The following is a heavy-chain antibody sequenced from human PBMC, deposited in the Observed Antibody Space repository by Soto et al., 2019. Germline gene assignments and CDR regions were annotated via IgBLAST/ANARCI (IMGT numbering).Heavy chain of an antibody. V-gene: IGHV3-23*01. CDR3: ARNREMATWNDAFDI. CDR1: GFTFSSYA. Sequence: EVQLLESGGGLVQPGGSLRLSCAASGFTFSSYAMSWVRQAPGKGLEWVSAIGGSGDSTYYADSVKGRFTISRDNSKNTLYLQMNSLRAEDTAVYYCARNREMATWNDAFDIWGQGTMVTVSS. J-gene: IGHJ3*02. CDR2: IGGSGDST. D-gene: IGHD5-12*01.